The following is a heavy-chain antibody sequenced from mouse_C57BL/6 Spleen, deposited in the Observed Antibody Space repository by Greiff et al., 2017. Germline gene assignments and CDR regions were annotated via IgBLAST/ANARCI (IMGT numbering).Heavy chain of an antibody. Sequence: VQLQQSGPELVKPGASVKIPCKASGYTFTDYNMDWVKQSHGKSLEWIGDINPNNGGTIYNQKFKGKATLTVDKSSSTAYMELRSLTSEDTAVYYCARSPNYDGSSTYYAMDYWGQGTSVTFSS. D-gene: IGHD1-1*01. CDR3: ARSPNYDGSSTYYAMDY. V-gene: IGHV1-18*01. CDR1: GYTFTDYN. CDR2: INPNNGGT. J-gene: IGHJ4*01.